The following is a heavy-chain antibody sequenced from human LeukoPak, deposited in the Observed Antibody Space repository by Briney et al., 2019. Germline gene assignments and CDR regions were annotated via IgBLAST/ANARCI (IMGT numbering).Heavy chain of an antibody. CDR1: GDSITGYY. CDR3: ARSGGYSYGYTLFDY. J-gene: IGHJ4*02. D-gene: IGHD5-18*01. Sequence: SETLSLTCSVSGDSITGYYWGWIRQPPGKGLEWIGSIYYSGSTYYNPSLKSRVTISVDTSKNQFSLKLSSVTAADTAVYYCARSGGYSYGYTLFDYWGQGTLVTVSS. CDR2: IYYSGST. V-gene: IGHV4-39*07.